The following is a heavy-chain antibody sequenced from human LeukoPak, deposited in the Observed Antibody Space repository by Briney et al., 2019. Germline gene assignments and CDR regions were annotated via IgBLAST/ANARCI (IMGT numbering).Heavy chain of an antibody. J-gene: IGHJ4*02. CDR2: THYSGTT. CDR1: GGSIGIYC. V-gene: IGHV4-59*08. D-gene: IGHD3-9*01. Sequence: KPSETLSLTCTVSGGSIGIYCWSWIRQPPGKGLEWIAYTHYSGTTKYNPSLKSRVTISLDTSENQFSLKLSSVTAADTPIYYCARHAQNFDSSFDYWGRGTLVTVSS. CDR3: ARHAQNFDSSFDY.